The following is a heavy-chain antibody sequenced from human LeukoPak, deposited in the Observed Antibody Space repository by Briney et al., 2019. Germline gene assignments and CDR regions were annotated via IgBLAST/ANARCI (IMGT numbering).Heavy chain of an antibody. J-gene: IGHJ4*02. V-gene: IGHV4-59*08. CDR1: GGSIRNYY. CDR2: IFYSGGT. Sequence: PSETLSLTCTVSGGSIRNYYWTWIRQPPGKGLEYIGNIFYSGGTNYNPSLKSRVTISVDTSKNQFSLMLSSVTAADTAVYYCARHHPTVVRGVTQYYFDYWGQGTLVTVSS. D-gene: IGHD3-10*01. CDR3: ARHHPTVVRGVTQYYFDY.